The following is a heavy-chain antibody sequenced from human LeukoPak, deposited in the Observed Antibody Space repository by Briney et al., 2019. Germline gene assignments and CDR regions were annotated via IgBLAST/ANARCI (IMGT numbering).Heavy chain of an antibody. Sequence: GASVKVSCKASGYTFTGYYMHWVRQAPGQGLEWMGWISAYNGNTNYAQKLQGRVTMTTDTSTSTAYMELRSLRSDDTAVYYCATKGPVNWFDPWGQGTLVTVSS. J-gene: IGHJ5*02. CDR3: ATKGPVNWFDP. V-gene: IGHV1-18*04. CDR2: ISAYNGNT. CDR1: GYTFTGYY.